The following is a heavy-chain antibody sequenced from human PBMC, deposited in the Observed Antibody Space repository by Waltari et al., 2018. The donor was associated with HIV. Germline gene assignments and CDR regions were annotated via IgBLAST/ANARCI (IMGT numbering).Heavy chain of an antibody. CDR3: ARDLKDYDFWSPVDV. CDR2: IKQDGSEK. D-gene: IGHD3-3*01. CDR1: GFPFRTFW. Sequence: EVQLVESGGGLVQPGGSLRLSCAASGFPFRTFWMTWVRQAPGKGLEWLANIKQDGSEKYYADSVKGRFTVSRDNNKKSLYLQMSSLRAEDTAVYYCARDLKDYDFWSPVDVWGQGTTVTVSS. J-gene: IGHJ6*02. V-gene: IGHV3-7*01.